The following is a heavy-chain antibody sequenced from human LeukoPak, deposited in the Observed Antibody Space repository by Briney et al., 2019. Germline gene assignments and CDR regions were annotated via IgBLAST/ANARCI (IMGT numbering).Heavy chain of an antibody. CDR3: ARHGPLLEPPRGMDV. J-gene: IGHJ6*02. CDR2: IYTGDSDT. D-gene: IGHD1-1*01. V-gene: IGHV5-51*01. Sequence: GAAPETSLKGAGYHFTSYWIGWGRPVARKGVGWRGIIYTGDSDTRYSPSFQGQVTISADNSISTAYLQWSSLKASDTAMYYCARHGPLLEPPRGMDVWGQGTTVTVSS. CDR1: GYHFTSYW.